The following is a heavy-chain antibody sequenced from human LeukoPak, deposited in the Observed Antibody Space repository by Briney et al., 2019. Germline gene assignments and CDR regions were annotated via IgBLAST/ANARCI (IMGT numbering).Heavy chain of an antibody. Sequence: GGSLRLSCAASGFTFDDYAMQWVRQPPPKDLEWVSGISWNSGSIGYAASVKGRFTISRDNAKNSLYLQMNSLRAEDMALYYCAKAVERGYSYGYYFDYWGQGTLVTVSS. D-gene: IGHD5-18*01. CDR1: GFTFDDYA. CDR2: ISWNSGSI. CDR3: AKAVERGYSYGYYFDY. J-gene: IGHJ4*02. V-gene: IGHV3-9*03.